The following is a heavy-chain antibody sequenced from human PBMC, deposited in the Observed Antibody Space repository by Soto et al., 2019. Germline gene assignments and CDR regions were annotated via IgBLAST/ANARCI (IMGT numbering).Heavy chain of an antibody. Sequence: LSLTCTVSGGSISSYYWSWIRQPPGKGLEWIGYIYYSGSTYYNPSLKSRVTISVDTSKNQFSLKLSSVTAADTAVYYCARDSTAAGKVDYWGQGTLVTVSS. CDR2: IYYSGST. J-gene: IGHJ4*02. CDR3: ARDSTAAGKVDY. CDR1: GGSISSYY. D-gene: IGHD6-13*01. V-gene: IGHV4-59*12.